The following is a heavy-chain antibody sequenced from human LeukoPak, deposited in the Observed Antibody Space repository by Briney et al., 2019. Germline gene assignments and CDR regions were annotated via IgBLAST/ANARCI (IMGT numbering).Heavy chain of an antibody. CDR1: GFTFSSYD. J-gene: IGHJ4*02. V-gene: IGHV3-23*01. Sequence: GGSLRLSCAASGFTFSSYDMSWVRQAPGKGLEWVSAISGSGGSTYYADSVKGRFTISRDNSKNTLYLQMNSLRAEDTAVYYCAKGRGKYLYYFDYWGQGTLVTVSS. D-gene: IGHD1-26*01. CDR2: ISGSGGST. CDR3: AKGRGKYLYYFDY.